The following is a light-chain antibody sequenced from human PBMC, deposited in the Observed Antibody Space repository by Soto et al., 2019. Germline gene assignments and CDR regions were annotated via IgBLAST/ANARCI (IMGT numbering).Light chain of an antibody. Sequence: DIVITQSPDSLSVSLGERATMNCKCSRSVLYKSNNKNHLAWYQQKPGQPPQLIIYWASTREAGVPERFSGSGSGTDFTLTISSLEAEDVAFYWCQQYFDVPFTFGGGTKVE. CDR3: QQYFDVPFT. CDR1: RSVLYKSNNKNH. CDR2: WAS. V-gene: IGKV4-1*01. J-gene: IGKJ4*01.